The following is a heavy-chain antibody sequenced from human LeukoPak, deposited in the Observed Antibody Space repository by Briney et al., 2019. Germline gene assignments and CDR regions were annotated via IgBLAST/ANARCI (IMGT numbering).Heavy chain of an antibody. J-gene: IGHJ4*02. CDR1: GFTFSSYD. Sequence: GGSLRLSCAASGFTFSSYDMHWVRQAPGKGLEWVSAIGTAGDTYYPGSVKGRFTISRESAKNSLYLQMNSLRAGDTAVYYCARGYDILTGDNYFDYWGQGTLVTVPS. CDR3: ARGYDILTGDNYFDY. D-gene: IGHD3-9*01. CDR2: IGTAGDT. V-gene: IGHV3-13*01.